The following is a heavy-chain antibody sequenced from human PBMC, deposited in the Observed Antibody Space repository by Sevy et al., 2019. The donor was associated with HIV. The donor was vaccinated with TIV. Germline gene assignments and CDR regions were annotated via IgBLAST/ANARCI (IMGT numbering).Heavy chain of an antibody. CDR2: IKQDGSEK. D-gene: IGHD3-22*01. CDR3: ARARAYYYDNSGYSFDY. V-gene: IGHV3-7*01. J-gene: IGHJ4*02. Sequence: GGSLRLSCAASGFTLSSYWMSWVSQAPGKGLESVANIKQDGSEKYYVDSVKGRFTISRDNAKNSLYLQMNSLRVEDTAAYYCARARAYYYDNSGYSFDYWGQGTLVTVSS. CDR1: GFTLSSYW.